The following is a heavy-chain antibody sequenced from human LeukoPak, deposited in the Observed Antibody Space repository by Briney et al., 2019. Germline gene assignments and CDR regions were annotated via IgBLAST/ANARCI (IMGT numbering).Heavy chain of an antibody. CDR3: ARGGGYCSGGSCQAHWFDP. J-gene: IGHJ5*02. V-gene: IGHV4-39*07. D-gene: IGHD2-15*01. CDR1: GGSISSSSYY. CDR2: IYYSGST. Sequence: PSETLSLTCTVSGGSISSSSYYWGWIRQPPGKGLEWIGSIYYSGSTYYNPSLKSRVTISVDTSKNQFSLKLSSWTAADTAVYYCARGGGYCSGGSCQAHWFDPWGQGTLVTVSS.